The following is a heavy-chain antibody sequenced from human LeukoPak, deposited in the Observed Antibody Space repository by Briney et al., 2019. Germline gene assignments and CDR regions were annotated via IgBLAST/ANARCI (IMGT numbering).Heavy chain of an antibody. V-gene: IGHV3-7*01. CDR1: GFSFSTYW. CDR3: GRDSFETDIDY. J-gene: IGHJ4*02. D-gene: IGHD1-14*01. CDR2: IKEDGSET. Sequence: GGSLRLSCAASGFSFSTYWMSWVRQAPGKGLEWVANIKEDGSETYYVDSLRGRFTISRDNVKNSSYLQINSLRAEDTAVYYCGRDSFETDIDYWGQGTLVTVSS.